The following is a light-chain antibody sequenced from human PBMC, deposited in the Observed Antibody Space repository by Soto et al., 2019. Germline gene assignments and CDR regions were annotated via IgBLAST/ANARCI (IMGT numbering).Light chain of an antibody. CDR1: QNINSW. CDR3: QHYNSYSEA. Sequence: DIPMSQSPSTLSASLGDRVTITCRASQNINSWLAWYQQKPGKAPKLLIYKASTLKSGVPSRFSGSGSGTEFTLTISSLQPDDFATYYCQHYNSYSEAFGQGTKVDIK. CDR2: KAS. V-gene: IGKV1-5*03. J-gene: IGKJ1*01.